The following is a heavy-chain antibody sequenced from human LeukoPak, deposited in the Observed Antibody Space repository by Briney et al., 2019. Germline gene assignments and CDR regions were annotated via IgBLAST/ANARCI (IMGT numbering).Heavy chain of an antibody. CDR3: AKDRRRASQYSGTYYFDY. J-gene: IGHJ4*02. Sequence: GGSLRLSCAASGFTFSSYAMHWVRQAPGKGLEWVAVISYDGSNKYYADSVKGRFTISRDNSENTLYLQMNSLRAEDTAVYYCAKDRRRASQYSGTYYFDYWGQGTLVTVSS. D-gene: IGHD1-26*01. V-gene: IGHV3-30*04. CDR2: ISYDGSNK. CDR1: GFTFSSYA.